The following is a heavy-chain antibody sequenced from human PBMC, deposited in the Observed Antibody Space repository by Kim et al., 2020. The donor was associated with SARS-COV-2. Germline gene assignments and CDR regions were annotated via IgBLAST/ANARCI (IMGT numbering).Heavy chain of an antibody. V-gene: IGHV3-53*01. CDR2: IYSGGST. D-gene: IGHD6-19*01. CDR1: GFTVSSNY. CDR3: ARSIAVAGTHYYYYYYMDV. J-gene: IGHJ6*02. Sequence: GGSLRLSCAVSGFTVSSNYMSWVRQAPGKGLEWVSVIYSGGSTYYADSVKGRFTISRDNSKNTLYLQMNSLRAEDTAVYYCARSIAVAGTHYYYYYYMDVWGQGTTVTVSS.